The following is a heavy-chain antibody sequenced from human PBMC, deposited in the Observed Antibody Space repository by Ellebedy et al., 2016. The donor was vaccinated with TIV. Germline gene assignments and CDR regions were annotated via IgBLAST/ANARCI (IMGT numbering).Heavy chain of an antibody. CDR3: TKDPSSYWFAYYYYGMDV. D-gene: IGHD6-19*01. Sequence: GESLKISXAASGFTFSSYAMSWVRQAPGKGLEWVSSISYNSDRTYYADSVKGRFTISRDNSKNTLYLQMNSLRVEDTAVYYCTKDPSSYWFAYYYYGMDVWGQGTTVTVSS. J-gene: IGHJ6*02. V-gene: IGHV3-23*01. CDR2: ISYNSDRT. CDR1: GFTFSSYA.